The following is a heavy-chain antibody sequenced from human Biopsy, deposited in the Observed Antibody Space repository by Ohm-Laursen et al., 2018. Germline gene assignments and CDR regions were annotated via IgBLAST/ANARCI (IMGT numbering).Heavy chain of an antibody. D-gene: IGHD3-22*01. CDR1: GESFNGYY. V-gene: IGHV4-34*01. J-gene: IGHJ6*02. Sequence: SATLSFTCTVYGESFNGYYWSWIRQTPGKGLDWIGEINHRGRTNYNPSLKSRVTISVDTSKNQFSLKVRSVTAADTAVYYCVRGVDYYDPYHYYALDVWGQGTTVTVSS. CDR3: VRGVDYYDPYHYYALDV. CDR2: INHRGRT.